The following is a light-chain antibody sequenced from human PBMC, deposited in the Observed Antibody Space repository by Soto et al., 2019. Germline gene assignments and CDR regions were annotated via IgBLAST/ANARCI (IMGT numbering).Light chain of an antibody. Sequence: QSALTQPPYASGSPGQSVTISCTGTSSDVGGYNYVSWYQQHPGKAPKLMIYEVSKRPSGVPDRFSGSKSGNTASLTVSGLQAEDEADYYCSSYTRSNTYVFGTGTKVTVL. CDR2: EVS. V-gene: IGLV2-8*01. CDR1: SSDVGGYNY. CDR3: SSYTRSNTYV. J-gene: IGLJ1*01.